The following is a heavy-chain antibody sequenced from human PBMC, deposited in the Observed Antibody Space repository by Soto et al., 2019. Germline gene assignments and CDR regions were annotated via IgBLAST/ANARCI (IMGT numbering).Heavy chain of an antibody. V-gene: IGHV3-11*06. D-gene: IGHD3-22*01. Sequence: GGSLRLSCAASGFTFSDYFMSWIRQAPGKGLEWVSYISDSSSYRNYADSVKGRFTISKDNAKNSLYLQMNSLRAEDTAVYYCARTYYYDNSGSWFDPWGQGTLVTVSS. CDR2: ISDSSSYR. CDR1: GFTFSDYF. J-gene: IGHJ5*02. CDR3: ARTYYYDNSGSWFDP.